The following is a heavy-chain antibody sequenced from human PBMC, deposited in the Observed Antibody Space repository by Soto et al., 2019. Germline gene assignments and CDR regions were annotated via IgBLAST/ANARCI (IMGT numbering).Heavy chain of an antibody. CDR1: GYASTSYD. CDR2: INPNSGNT. D-gene: IGHD6-13*01. J-gene: IGHJ4*02. Sequence: QVQLVQYGAEVKKPGASVKVSCKASGYASTSYDINWVRQATGQGLEWMGWINPNSGNTGYAQKFQGRVTMTRNGSISAAYLELSSLRSEDTAVYYCAREHSSSWRFDYWGQGTLVTVSS. V-gene: IGHV1-8*01. CDR3: AREHSSSWRFDY.